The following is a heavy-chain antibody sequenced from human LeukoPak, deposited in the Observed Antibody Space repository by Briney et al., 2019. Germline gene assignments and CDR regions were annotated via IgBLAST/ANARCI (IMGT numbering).Heavy chain of an antibody. J-gene: IGHJ4*02. CDR3: ARETEVPGVRSWDF. Sequence: SETLSLTCTVSGGSISSYYWTWIRQPAGRGLEWIGRIHTSGSTNHNPSLKSRVTMSVDTSNNQFSLKLSSVTAADTAVYYCARETEVPGVRSWDFWGLGTLVTVSS. V-gene: IGHV4-4*07. CDR1: GGSISSYY. D-gene: IGHD6-19*01. CDR2: IHTSGST.